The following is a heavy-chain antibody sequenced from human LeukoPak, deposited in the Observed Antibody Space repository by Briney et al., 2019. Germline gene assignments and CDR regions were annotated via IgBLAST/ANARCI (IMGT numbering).Heavy chain of an antibody. Sequence: ASVTVSSQASGYTFPRYGINWVRQAPGQGLAWMGWISAYNGNTKYPQKLQGSVTMTTDTSTSTAYIELRSLRSDDTAVYYCARVVGPAGWFDPWGQGTLVTVSS. J-gene: IGHJ5*02. CDR2: ISAYNGNT. CDR3: ARVVGPAGWFDP. D-gene: IGHD2-2*01. V-gene: IGHV1-18*01. CDR1: GYTFPRYG.